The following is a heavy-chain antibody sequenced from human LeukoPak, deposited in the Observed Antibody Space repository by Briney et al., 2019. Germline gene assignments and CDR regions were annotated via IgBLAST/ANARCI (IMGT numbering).Heavy chain of an antibody. CDR3: ARSVYVGAPAGWFDP. D-gene: IGHD1-26*01. J-gene: IGHJ5*02. CDR1: GGSTSSYY. Sequence: KSSETLSLTCTVSGGSTSSYYWSWIRQPPGKGLEWIGYIYYSGSTNYNPSLKSRVTISVDTSKNQFSLKLSSVTAADTAVYYCARSVYVGAPAGWFDPWGQGTLVTVSS. CDR2: IYYSGST. V-gene: IGHV4-59*01.